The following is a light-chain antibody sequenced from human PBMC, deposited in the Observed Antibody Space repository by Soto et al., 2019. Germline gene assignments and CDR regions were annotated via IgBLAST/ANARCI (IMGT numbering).Light chain of an antibody. CDR2: LGS. V-gene: IGKV2-28*01. CDR1: QSLLHSNGYNY. CDR3: MQALQTPWT. Sequence: DIVMTQSPLSLPVTPGEPASISCRSSQSLLHSNGYNYLDWYLQKPGQSPQLLIYLGSNRASEVPDRFSGSGLGTDFTLKISRVEAEDVGVYYCMQALQTPWTFGQGTKV. J-gene: IGKJ1*01.